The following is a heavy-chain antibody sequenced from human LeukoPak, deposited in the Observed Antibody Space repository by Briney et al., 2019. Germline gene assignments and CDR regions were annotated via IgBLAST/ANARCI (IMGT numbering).Heavy chain of an antibody. CDR2: IYYSGST. CDR3: ARVRKLWFGVYGYYFDY. V-gene: IGHV4-39*07. D-gene: IGHD3-10*01. CDR1: GGSISSSSYY. J-gene: IGHJ4*02. Sequence: PSETLSLTCTVSGGSISSSSYYWGWIRQPPGKGLEWIGSIYYSGSTYYNPSLKSRVTISVDTSKNQFSLKLSSVTAADTAVYYCARVRKLWFGVYGYYFDYWGQGTLVTVSS.